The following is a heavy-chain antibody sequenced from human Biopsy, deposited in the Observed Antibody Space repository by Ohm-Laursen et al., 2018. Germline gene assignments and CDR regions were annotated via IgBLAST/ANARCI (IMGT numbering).Heavy chain of an antibody. V-gene: IGHV3-9*01. J-gene: IGHJ3*01. CDR3: ARACGNGFNRYAFDL. D-gene: IGHD6-19*01. Sequence: SLRLSCTASGFPFDDYAMHWVRQVAGKGLAWVAGIHWNSGVIDYVDSVKGRFTISRDNAKNSLYLQLNSLRTEDTAFYYCARACGNGFNRYAFDLWGQGTVVSVS. CDR2: IHWNSGVI. CDR1: GFPFDDYA.